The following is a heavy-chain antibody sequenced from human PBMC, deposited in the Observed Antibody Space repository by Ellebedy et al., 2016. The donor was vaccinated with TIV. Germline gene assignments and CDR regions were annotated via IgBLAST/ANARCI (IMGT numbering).Heavy chain of an antibody. J-gene: IGHJ5*02. D-gene: IGHD3-9*01. CDR2: IFHSGTT. V-gene: IGHV4-39*01. CDR1: RVSITDPTYY. CDR3: ARHLRYSDWRILDL. Sequence: MPGGSLRLSCTVSRVSITDPTYYWAWLRQPPGQGLDWLGTIFHSGTTYKSPALSRRGSMSVDTSRNQFSLDLKSVTAADTAVYYCARHLRYSDWRILDLWGPGILVAVSS.